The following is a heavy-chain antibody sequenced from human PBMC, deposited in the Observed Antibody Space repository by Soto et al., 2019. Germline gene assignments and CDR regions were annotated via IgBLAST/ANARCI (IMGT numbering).Heavy chain of an antibody. D-gene: IGHD3-9*01. CDR3: ARQSPDYDILTGYYNGFDY. Sequence: SETLSLTCAVYGGSISSSNWWSWVRQPPGKGLEWIGEIYHSGSTNYNPSLKSRVTISVDTSKNQFSLKLSSVTAADTAVYYCARQSPDYDILTGYYNGFDYWGQGTLVTVSS. CDR2: IYHSGST. CDR1: GGSISSSNW. V-gene: IGHV4-4*02. J-gene: IGHJ4*02.